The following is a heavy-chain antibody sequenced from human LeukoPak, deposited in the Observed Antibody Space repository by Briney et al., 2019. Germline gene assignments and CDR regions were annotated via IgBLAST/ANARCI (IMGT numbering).Heavy chain of an antibody. CDR2: IYYSGST. V-gene: IGHV4-39*01. Sequence: SETLSLTCTVSGGSISSSSYYWGWIRQPPGKGLEWIGSIYYSGSTYYNPSLKSRVTISVDTSKNQFSLKLSSVTAADTAVYYCARGGGDWGAHYFDYWGQGTLVTVSS. CDR3: ARGGGDWGAHYFDY. CDR1: GGSISSSSYY. J-gene: IGHJ4*02. D-gene: IGHD2-21*02.